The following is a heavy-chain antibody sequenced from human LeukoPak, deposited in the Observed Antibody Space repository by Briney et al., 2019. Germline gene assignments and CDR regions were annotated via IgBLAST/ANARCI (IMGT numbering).Heavy chain of an antibody. Sequence: SETLSLTCTVSGGSISSYYWSWIRQPPGKGLEWIGYIYYSGSTNCNPSLKSRVTISVDTSKNQFSLKLSSVTAADTAVYYCACTYYDFWSGYLVFDYWGQGTLVTVSS. V-gene: IGHV4-59*01. D-gene: IGHD3-3*01. CDR1: GGSISSYY. CDR2: IYYSGST. CDR3: ACTYYDFWSGYLVFDY. J-gene: IGHJ4*02.